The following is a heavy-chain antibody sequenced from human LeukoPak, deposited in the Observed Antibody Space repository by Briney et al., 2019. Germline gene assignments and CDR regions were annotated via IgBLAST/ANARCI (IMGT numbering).Heavy chain of an antibody. CDR3: ARTYYYGSGSYFYFDY. Sequence: GGSLRLSCAASGFTFSSCSMNWVRQAPGKGLEWVSSISSSSSYIYYADSVKGRFTISRDNAKNSLYLQMNSLRAEDTAVYYCARTYYYGSGSYFYFDYWGQGTLVTVSS. CDR2: ISSSSSYI. D-gene: IGHD3-10*01. CDR1: GFTFSSCS. J-gene: IGHJ4*02. V-gene: IGHV3-21*01.